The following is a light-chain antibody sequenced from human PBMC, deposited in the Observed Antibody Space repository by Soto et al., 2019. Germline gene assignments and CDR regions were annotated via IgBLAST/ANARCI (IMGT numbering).Light chain of an antibody. Sequence: QSALTQPASVSGSPGQSITISCTGTSSDFGSYNYASWYQQHHGKAPKLMTYDVTNRPSGVADRFSGSKSGNTASLTISGVKSEDEADYYCTSYITAGTYVFGTGTKLTVL. CDR2: DVT. CDR1: SSDFGSYNY. J-gene: IGLJ1*01. V-gene: IGLV2-14*03. CDR3: TSYITAGTYV.